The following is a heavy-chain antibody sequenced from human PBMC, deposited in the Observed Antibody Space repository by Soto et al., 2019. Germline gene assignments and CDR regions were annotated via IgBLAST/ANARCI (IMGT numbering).Heavy chain of an antibody. V-gene: IGHV4-30-2*01. CDR2: IYHSGST. Sequence: SETLSLTGAVSGGSISSGGYSWSWIRQPPGKGLEWIGYIYHSGSTYYNPSLKSRVTISVDRSKNQFSLKLSSVTAADTAVYYCAAGGGLPRYYWGQGTLVTVS. J-gene: IGHJ4*02. CDR3: AAGGGLPRYY. CDR1: GGSISSGGYS. D-gene: IGHD5-12*01.